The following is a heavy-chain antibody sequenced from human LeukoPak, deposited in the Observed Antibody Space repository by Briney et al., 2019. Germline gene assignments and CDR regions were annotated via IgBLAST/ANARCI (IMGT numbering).Heavy chain of an antibody. D-gene: IGHD3-10*01. CDR1: GGSFSVYY. CDR2: INHRGST. V-gene: IGHV4-34*01. CDR3: ARFGYGSGSYYNWFDP. Sequence: SETLSLTCAVYGGSFSVYYWTWIRQPPGKGLEWIGEINHRGSTNHNPSLKSRVTISVDTSKNQFSLKLSSVTAADTAVYYCARFGYGSGSYYNWFDPWGRGTLVTVSS. J-gene: IGHJ5*02.